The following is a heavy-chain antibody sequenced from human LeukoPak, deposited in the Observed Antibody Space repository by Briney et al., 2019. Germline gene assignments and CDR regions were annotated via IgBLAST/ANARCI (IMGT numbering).Heavy chain of an antibody. D-gene: IGHD5-12*01. J-gene: IGHJ4*02. CDR3: ATFPLKDIVATAKFDY. Sequence: ASVKVSCKVSGYTLTELSMHWVRQAPGKGLEWMGGFDPEDGETIYAQKFQGRVTMTEDTSTDTAYMELSSLRSEDTAVYYCATFPLKDIVATAKFDYWGQGTLVTVSS. CDR1: GYTLTELS. V-gene: IGHV1-24*01. CDR2: FDPEDGET.